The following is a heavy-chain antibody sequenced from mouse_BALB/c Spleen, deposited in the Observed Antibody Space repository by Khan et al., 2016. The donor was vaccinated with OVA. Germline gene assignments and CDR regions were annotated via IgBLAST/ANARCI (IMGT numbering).Heavy chain of an antibody. Sequence: QVQLKESGPGLVAPSQSLSITCTVSGFSFTSYGVNWVRQPPGKGLEWLGVIWGDGSPKYHSALLSRLSISKDNSTSQLFLKLNSLQTDDTATYYCAKWGDVYAVDYWGQGTSVTVSS. D-gene: IGHD2-13*01. J-gene: IGHJ4*01. CDR1: GFSFTSYG. CDR2: IWGDGSP. CDR3: AKWGDVYAVDY. V-gene: IGHV2-3*01.